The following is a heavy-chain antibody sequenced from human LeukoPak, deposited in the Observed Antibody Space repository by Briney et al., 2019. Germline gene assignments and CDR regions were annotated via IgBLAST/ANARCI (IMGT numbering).Heavy chain of an antibody. Sequence: PSETLSLTCTLSGGSISNYYWNWIRQPPGKGLDWIGYIYYSGSTKYNPSLKSRVTISIDTAKNQFSLRLSSVTAADTAIYYCASYFFDQSKALDIWGQGTMVTVSA. CDR1: GGSISNYY. J-gene: IGHJ3*02. D-gene: IGHD3-9*01. V-gene: IGHV4-59*01. CDR2: IYYSGST. CDR3: ASYFFDQSKALDI.